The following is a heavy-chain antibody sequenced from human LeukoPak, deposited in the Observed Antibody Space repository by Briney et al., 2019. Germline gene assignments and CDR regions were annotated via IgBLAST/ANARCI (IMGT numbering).Heavy chain of an antibody. Sequence: GGSLRLSCSASRFTFSSYAMYWVRQAPGKGLEYVSGISTNGGSTYYADSVKGRFTISRDNSKNTLYLQMNSLRAEDTAVYYCAKTSMTTVVYGMDVWGQGTTVTVSS. J-gene: IGHJ6*02. CDR3: AKTSMTTVVYGMDV. CDR1: RFTFSSYA. D-gene: IGHD4-17*01. CDR2: ISTNGGST. V-gene: IGHV3-64*04.